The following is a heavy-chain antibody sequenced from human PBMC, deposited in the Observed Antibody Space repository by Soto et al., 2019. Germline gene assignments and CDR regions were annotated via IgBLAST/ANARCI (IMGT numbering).Heavy chain of an antibody. J-gene: IGHJ5*02. CDR3: ARGGRYYDFWSGTLQGGGWLDP. CDR2: IYTSGST. D-gene: IGHD3-3*01. V-gene: IGHV4-4*07. Sequence: PSETLSLTCTVSGGSISSYYWSWIRQPAGKGLEWIGRIYTSGSTNYNPSLKSRVTMSVDTSKNQFSLKLSSVTAADTAVYYCARGGRYYDFWSGTLQGGGWLDPWGQGTLVTVYS. CDR1: GGSISSYY.